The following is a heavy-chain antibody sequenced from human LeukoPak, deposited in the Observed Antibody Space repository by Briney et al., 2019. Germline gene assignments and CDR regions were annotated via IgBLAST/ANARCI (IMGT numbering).Heavy chain of an antibody. CDR1: GGSISSGGYY. Sequence: SETLSLTCTVSGGSISSGGYYWSWIRQHPGKGLEWIGYIYYSGSTYYNPSLKSRVTISVDTSKNQFSLKLSSVTAADTAVYYWAEGGTTAGAFFFDYWGQGTRVPVFS. CDR2: IYYSGST. V-gene: IGHV4-31*03. J-gene: IGHJ4*02. D-gene: IGHD4-17*01. CDR3: AEGGTTAGAFFFDY.